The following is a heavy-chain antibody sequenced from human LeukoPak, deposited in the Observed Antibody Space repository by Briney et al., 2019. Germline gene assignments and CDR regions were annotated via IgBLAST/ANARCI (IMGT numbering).Heavy chain of an antibody. CDR2: ISSSSSTI. CDR3: ARMNYYDSSGYYYPYFDY. V-gene: IGHV3-48*01. Sequence: GGSLRLSCAASGFTFSSYSMNWVRQAPGKGLEWVSYISSSSSTIYYADSVKGRFTISRDNAKNSLYLQMNSLRAEDTAVYYCARMNYYDSSGYYYPYFDYWGQGTLVTVSS. CDR1: GFTFSSYS. D-gene: IGHD3-22*01. J-gene: IGHJ4*02.